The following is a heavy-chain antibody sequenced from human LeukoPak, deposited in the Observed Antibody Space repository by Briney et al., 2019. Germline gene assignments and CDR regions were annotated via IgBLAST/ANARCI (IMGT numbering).Heavy chain of an antibody. V-gene: IGHV4-39*07. D-gene: IGHD5/OR15-5a*01. Sequence: SETLSLTCTVSGGSISNTNYYWDWIRQPPGKGLEWIGSIYYSGNTYYNPSFKSRVTMSVDTSKSQFSLKMSSVTAADTAVYYCARVVSSTGIYYYYFMDVWGKGTTVTISS. CDR3: ARVVSSTGIYYYYFMDV. CDR1: GGSISNTNYY. J-gene: IGHJ6*03. CDR2: IYYSGNT.